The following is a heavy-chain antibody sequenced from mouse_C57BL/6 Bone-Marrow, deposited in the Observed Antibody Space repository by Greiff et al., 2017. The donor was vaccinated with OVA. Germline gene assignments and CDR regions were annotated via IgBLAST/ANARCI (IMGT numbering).Heavy chain of an antibody. V-gene: IGHV1-53*01. Sequence: VQLQQPGTELVKPGASVKLSCKASGYTFTSYWMHWVKQRPGQGLEWIGNINPSNGGTNYNEKFKSKATLTVDKSSSTAYMQLSSLTSEDSAVYYCARGGFYYYGSSPGFAYWGQGTLVTVSA. CDR3: ARGGFYYYGSSPGFAY. J-gene: IGHJ3*01. CDR2: INPSNGGT. D-gene: IGHD1-1*01. CDR1: GYTFTSYW.